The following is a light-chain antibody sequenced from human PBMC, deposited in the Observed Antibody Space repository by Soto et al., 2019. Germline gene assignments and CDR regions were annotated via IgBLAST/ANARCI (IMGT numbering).Light chain of an antibody. J-gene: IGKJ4*01. CDR3: QHRINWPLT. CDR1: QSVSSN. V-gene: IGKV3-11*01. CDR2: GAF. Sequence: EILMTQSPVTLSVSPGERATLSCRASQSVSSNLAWYQQKPGQAPSLLIYGAFTRATGIPARFSGSGSGTDFTLTISSLEPEDFAVYFCQHRINWPLTFGGGTKLEIK.